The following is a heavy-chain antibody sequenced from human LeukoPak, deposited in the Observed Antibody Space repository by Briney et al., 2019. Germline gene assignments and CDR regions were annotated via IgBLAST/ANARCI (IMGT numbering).Heavy chain of an antibody. CDR2: ISSSNGNT. CDR3: ARDPDLGSGYFDY. Sequence: ASVTVSFKTAVYTFINYGINWVRQAPGQGGERMGWISSSNGNTNYAQKLQGRVTMITDTSTSTAYMELTSLRFDDTAIYYCARDPDLGSGYFDYWGLGTLVTVSS. V-gene: IGHV1-18*01. CDR1: VYTFINYG. D-gene: IGHD6-19*01. J-gene: IGHJ4*02.